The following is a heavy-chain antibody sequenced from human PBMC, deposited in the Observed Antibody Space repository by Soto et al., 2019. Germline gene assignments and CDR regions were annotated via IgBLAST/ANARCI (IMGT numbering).Heavy chain of an antibody. CDR3: ASHFTGVLVLGASTPGGDNYGWDV. D-gene: IGHD2-15*01. Sequence: QVQLVQSGAEVKKPGSSVKVSCKASGGTFSRYTFTWVRQAPGQGLEWMGRIIPILDIPNYAQNFQGRVTINAHNFKSTTSMERSSLTPDATAVYYLASHFTGVLVLGASTPGGDNYGWDVWGQGTTVTVSS. V-gene: IGHV1-69*02. CDR2: IIPILDIP. CDR1: GGTFSRYT. J-gene: IGHJ6*02.